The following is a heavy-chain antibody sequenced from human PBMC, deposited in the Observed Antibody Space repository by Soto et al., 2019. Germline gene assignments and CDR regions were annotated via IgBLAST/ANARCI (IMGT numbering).Heavy chain of an antibody. CDR2: IYYSGST. V-gene: IGHV4-61*01. J-gene: IGHJ5*02. CDR3: ARGTSGWFDP. CDR1: GGSVSSGSYY. Sequence: QVQLQESGPGLVKPSETLSLTCTVSGGSVSSGSYYWSWIRQPPGKGLEWIGYIYYSGSTNYNPALKSRATMSVAPSKDQFSLKLSSVTAADTAVDYWARGTSGWFDPWGQGTLVTVSS. D-gene: IGHD2-2*01.